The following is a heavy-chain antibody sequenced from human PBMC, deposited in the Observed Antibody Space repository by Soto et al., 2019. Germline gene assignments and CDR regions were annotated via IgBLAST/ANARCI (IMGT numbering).Heavy chain of an antibody. V-gene: IGHV3-23*01. CDR1: GFTFSSYA. CDR2: ISGSGGST. CDR3: ANAGTIFAVVITTYYFDY. Sequence: PGGSLRLSCAASGFTFSSYALSWVRKAPGKGLEWVPAISGSGGSTYYADSAKGRFTISRDNSKNTLYPQMNSLRAADTAVYYFANAGTIFAVVITTYYFDYWGQGTLVTVSS. D-gene: IGHD3-3*01. J-gene: IGHJ4*02.